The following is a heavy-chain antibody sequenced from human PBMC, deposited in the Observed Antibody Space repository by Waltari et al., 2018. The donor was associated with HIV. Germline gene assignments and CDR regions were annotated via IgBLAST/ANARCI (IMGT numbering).Heavy chain of an antibody. J-gene: IGHJ3*02. CDR2: INPNSGGT. Sequence: QVQLVQSGAEVKKPGASVKVSCKASGYTFTGYYMHWVRQAPGQGLEWMGWINPNSGGTNYAQKFQGRVTMTRDTSISTAYMELSRLRSDDTAVYYCARSLNGNRLNDAFDIWGQGTMVTVSS. CDR1: GYTFTGYY. V-gene: IGHV1-2*02. D-gene: IGHD2-8*01. CDR3: ARSLNGNRLNDAFDI.